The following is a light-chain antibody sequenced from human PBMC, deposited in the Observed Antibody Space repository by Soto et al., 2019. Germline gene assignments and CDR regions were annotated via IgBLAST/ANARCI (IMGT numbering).Light chain of an antibody. Sequence: EIVLTQSPGTLSLSPGERATLSCRASQTFSNSFLSWFQQIPGQAPRLLIYGASMRATGIPDRFSGSGSGTDFSLTISSLQSEDFAVYYCQQYNNWPPWTFGQGTKVDI. V-gene: IGKV3-20*01. CDR1: QTFSNSF. CDR3: QQYNNWPPWT. J-gene: IGKJ1*01. CDR2: GAS.